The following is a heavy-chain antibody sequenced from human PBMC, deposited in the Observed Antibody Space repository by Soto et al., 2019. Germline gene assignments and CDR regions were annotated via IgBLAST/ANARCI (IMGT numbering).Heavy chain of an antibody. Sequence: PGGSLRLSCAASGFTFRSYSMNWVRQAPGKGLEWVSYISISSRTIYYADSVKGRFTSSRGDAKNSLYLQMNSLRDEDTSVYYCARDNGIAGSFDPWGQGTLVTVSS. J-gene: IGHJ5*02. CDR2: ISISSRTI. D-gene: IGHD6-13*01. CDR1: GFTFRSYS. V-gene: IGHV3-48*02. CDR3: ARDNGIAGSFDP.